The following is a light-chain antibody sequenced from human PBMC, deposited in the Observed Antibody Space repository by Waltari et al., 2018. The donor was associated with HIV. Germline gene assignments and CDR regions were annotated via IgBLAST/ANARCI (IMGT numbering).Light chain of an antibody. CDR2: AAS. CDR3: QHNYTIPDT. CDR1: QCLLKSAYIHTC. J-gene: IGKJ4*01. V-gene: IGKV4-1*01. Sequence: DIVMTQSPASLAVPLGERATFNCRSSQCLLKSAYIHTCLAWYQQKPGQAPKLLIYAASGLDTGVPARFSGSGSGTDFTLTVSSLQAEDVALYYCQHNYTIPDTFGGGTKVEIK.